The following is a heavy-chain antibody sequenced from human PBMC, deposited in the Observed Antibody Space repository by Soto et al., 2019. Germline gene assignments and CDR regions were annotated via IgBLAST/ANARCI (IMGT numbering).Heavy chain of an antibody. CDR3: AKDRGSGGRFSGIAVAGIPS. D-gene: IGHD6-19*01. CDR1: GFTFSSYA. Sequence: EVQLLESGGGLVQPGGSLRLSCAASGFTFSSYAMSWVRQTPGKGLEWVSGISGGGGNTYYADSVTGRFTFSRDNSRNTVYLQMNSRITADTTIYYCAKDRGSGGRFSGIAVAGIPSWGQGTLVTVSS. J-gene: IGHJ5*02. V-gene: IGHV3-23*01. CDR2: ISGGGGNT.